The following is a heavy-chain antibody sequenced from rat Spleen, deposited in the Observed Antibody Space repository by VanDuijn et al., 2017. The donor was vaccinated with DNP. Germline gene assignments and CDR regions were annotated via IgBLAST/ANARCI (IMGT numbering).Heavy chain of an antibody. D-gene: IGHD1-12*02. V-gene: IGHV3-1*01. CDR3: ARLGGSNAMDA. J-gene: IGHJ4*01. CDR2: ISYSGST. Sequence: EVQLQESGPGLVKPSQSLSLTCSVTGYSITINYWGWIRKFPGNKMEWIGHISYSGSTSYNPSLKSRISITRDTSKNQFFLQLNSVTTEDTATYYCARLGGSNAMDAWGQGTSVTVSS. CDR1: GYSITINY.